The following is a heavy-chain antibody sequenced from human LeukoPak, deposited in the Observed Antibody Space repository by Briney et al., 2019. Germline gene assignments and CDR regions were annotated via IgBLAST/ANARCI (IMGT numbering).Heavy chain of an antibody. CDR2: ITGDTSTI. CDR3: ARRFDL. V-gene: IGHV3-48*01. J-gene: IGHJ4*02. Sequence: PGGSLRLSCAASGFTFSTYSMNWVRQAPGKGLEWVSYITGDTSTIYYADSVKGRFTIPRDNTENSLYLQMTSLRAEDTAVYYCARRFDLWGQGTLVTVSS. CDR1: GFTFSTYS.